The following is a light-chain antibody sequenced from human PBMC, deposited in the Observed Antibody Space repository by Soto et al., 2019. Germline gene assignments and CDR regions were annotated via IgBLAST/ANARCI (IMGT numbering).Light chain of an antibody. J-gene: IGLJ1*01. V-gene: IGLV2-14*01. CDR3: SSYTSSSTLDYV. Sequence: QSALTQPASVSGSPGQSITISCTGTSSDVGGYNYVSWYQQHLGKAPKLMIYEVSNRPSGVSNRFSGSKSGNTASLTISGLQAEDEADYYCSSYTSSSTLDYVFGTGTKVTVL. CDR1: SSDVGGYNY. CDR2: EVS.